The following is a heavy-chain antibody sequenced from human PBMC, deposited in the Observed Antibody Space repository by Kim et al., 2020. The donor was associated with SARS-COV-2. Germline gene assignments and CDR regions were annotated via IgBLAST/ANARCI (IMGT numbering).Heavy chain of an antibody. CDR3: ASGVGWGEYVMA. V-gene: IGHV3-15*01. CDR2: IKRQRGGGTT. J-gene: IGHJ5*01. CDR1: GFTFRSTW. D-gene: IGHD3-10*01. Sequence: GGSLRLSCAASGFTFRSTWMTWVRQAPGGGLVWVGRIKRQRGGGTTDYATAVAGSISISSADFTDSLHLQMNNLKVDDFCVYSCASGVGWGEYVMAWG.